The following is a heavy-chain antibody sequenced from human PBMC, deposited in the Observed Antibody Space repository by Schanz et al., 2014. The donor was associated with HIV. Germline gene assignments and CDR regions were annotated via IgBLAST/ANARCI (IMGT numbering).Heavy chain of an antibody. Sequence: QVQLVQSGAEVKKPGASVKVSCKASAYTFTGYYMHWVRQAPGQGLEWMGWINSDNGTNYAQEFQGRVTMTRDTSIGTAYMELRSLRADDTAVYFCASSRLLWFGELFDNWGQGTLVTVSS. CDR1: AYTFTGYY. V-gene: IGHV1-2*02. J-gene: IGHJ4*02. CDR2: INSDNGT. CDR3: ASSRLLWFGELFDN. D-gene: IGHD3-10*01.